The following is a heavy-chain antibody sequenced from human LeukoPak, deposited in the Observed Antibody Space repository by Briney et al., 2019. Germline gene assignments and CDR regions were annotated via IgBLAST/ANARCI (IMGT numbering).Heavy chain of an antibody. J-gene: IGHJ6*02. CDR2: IYYSGST. CDR3: ARRVGYLDGMDV. V-gene: IGHV4-59*08. CDR1: GGSISYYY. Sequence: SETLSLTCTVSGGSISYYYWSWIRQPPGKGLEWIGYIYYSGSTNYNPSLKSRVTISVDTSKNQFSLKLSSVTAADTAVYYCARRVGYLDGMDVWGQGTTVTVSS. D-gene: IGHD6-13*01.